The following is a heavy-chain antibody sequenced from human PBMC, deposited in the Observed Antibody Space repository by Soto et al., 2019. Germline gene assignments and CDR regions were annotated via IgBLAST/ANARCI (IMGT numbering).Heavy chain of an antibody. Sequence: GGSLRLSCAASGFTFSSYSMNWVRQAPGKGLEWVSSISSSSSYIYYADSVKGRFTIDRDNAKNSLYLRMNSLRAEDTAVYYCASEIRDSSWYVGDYWGQGTLVTVSS. CDR1: GFTFSSYS. D-gene: IGHD6-13*01. CDR2: ISSSSSYI. CDR3: ASEIRDSSWYVGDY. V-gene: IGHV3-21*01. J-gene: IGHJ4*02.